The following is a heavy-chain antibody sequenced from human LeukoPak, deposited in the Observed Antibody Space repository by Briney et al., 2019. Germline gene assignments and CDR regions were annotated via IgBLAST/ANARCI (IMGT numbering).Heavy chain of an antibody. CDR3: ARVANITTFGMDV. V-gene: IGHV3-33*01. CDR1: GFTFSSFG. J-gene: IGHJ6*02. Sequence: GGGLRLSCAASGFTFSSFGMHWVRQAPGKGLEWVAVIWYDGSKKYYAGSVKGRFTTSRDNSKNTLYLQMNALRAEDTAVYYCARVANITTFGMDVWGQGTTVTVSS. D-gene: IGHD3-9*01. CDR2: IWYDGSKK.